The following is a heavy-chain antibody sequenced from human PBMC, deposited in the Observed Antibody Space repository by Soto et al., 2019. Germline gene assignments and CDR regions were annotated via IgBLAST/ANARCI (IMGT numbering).Heavy chain of an antibody. Sequence: PSETLSLTCAVSGGSISSSNWWSWVRQPPGKGLEWIGEIYHSGSTNYNPSLKSRVTISVDKSKNQFSLKLSSVTAADTAVYYCARDGEGYGSGSYYNGTLDYWGQGTLVTVAS. D-gene: IGHD3-10*01. CDR1: GGSISSSNW. J-gene: IGHJ4*02. V-gene: IGHV4-4*02. CDR3: ARDGEGYGSGSYYNGTLDY. CDR2: IYHSGST.